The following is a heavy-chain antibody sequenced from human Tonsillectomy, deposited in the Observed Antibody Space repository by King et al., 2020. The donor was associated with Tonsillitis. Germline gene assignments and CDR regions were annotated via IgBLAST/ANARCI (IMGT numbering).Heavy chain of an antibody. CDR2: IKSTTDGGTT. J-gene: IGHJ4*02. V-gene: IGHV3-15*01. D-gene: IGHD3-10*01. Sequence: VQLGESGGGLVKPGGSLRLSCAVSGFTFTKAWMTWVRQAPGKGLEWVGRIKSTTDGGTTDYAAPVKGRFTISRDDPKNTLYLQMNSLKTEDTGVYFCTTDGRLWFGENYWGQGTLVTVSS. CDR1: GFTFTKAW. CDR3: TTDGRLWFGENY.